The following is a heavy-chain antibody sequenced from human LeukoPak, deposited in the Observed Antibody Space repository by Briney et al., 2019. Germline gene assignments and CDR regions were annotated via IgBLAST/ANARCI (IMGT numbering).Heavy chain of an antibody. J-gene: IGHJ6*03. CDR3: AGVVVATAKYYYYYMDV. CDR1: GFTVSSNY. CDR2: IYSGGST. D-gene: IGHD5-18*01. Sequence: GGSLRLSCAASGFTVSSNYMSWVRQAPGKGLEWVSVIYSGGSTYYADSVKGRFTISRDNSKNTLYLQMNSLRAEDTAVYYCAGVVVATAKYYYYYMDVWGKGTTVTVSS. V-gene: IGHV3-53*01.